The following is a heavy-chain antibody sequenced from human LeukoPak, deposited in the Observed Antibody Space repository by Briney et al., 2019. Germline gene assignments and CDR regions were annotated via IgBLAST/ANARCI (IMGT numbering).Heavy chain of an antibody. CDR3: ARANSEYSSSWYQTTSEAYYFDY. J-gene: IGHJ4*02. CDR2: ISYDGSNK. D-gene: IGHD6-13*01. Sequence: GRSLRLSCAASGFTFSSYAMHWVRQAPGKGLEWVAVISYDGSNKYYADSVKGRFTISRDNSKNTLYLLMNSLRAEDTAVYYCARANSEYSSSWYQTTSEAYYFDYWGQGTLVTVSS. V-gene: IGHV3-30*04. CDR1: GFTFSSYA.